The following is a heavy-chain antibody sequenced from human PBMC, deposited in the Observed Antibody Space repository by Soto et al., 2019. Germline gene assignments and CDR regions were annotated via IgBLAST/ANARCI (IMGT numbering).Heavy chain of an antibody. D-gene: IGHD4-4*01. CDR2: ISAYNGNT. V-gene: IGHV1-18*04. CDR1: GYTFTSYC. Sequence: ASVKVSCKASGYTFTSYCISWVRQAPGEGLEWMGWISAYNGNTNYAQKLQGRVTMTTDTSTSTAYMELRSLRSDDTAVYYCARPMTTVTTGYYYYGMDVWGQGTTVTVSS. CDR3: ARPMTTVTTGYYYYGMDV. J-gene: IGHJ6*02.